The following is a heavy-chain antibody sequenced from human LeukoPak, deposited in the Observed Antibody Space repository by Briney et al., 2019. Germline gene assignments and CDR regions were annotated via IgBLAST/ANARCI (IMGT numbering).Heavy chain of an antibody. CDR2: ISTDGSET. Sequence: GGSLRLSCAASGFSFSSYWMHCVRQAPGKGLAWVSCISTDGSETRYADSVKGRFTISRDNAKNTLYLQMNSLTAEDTAVYYCATCSGGRCYSKGFDYWGQGTPVTVSS. V-gene: IGHV3-74*01. D-gene: IGHD2-15*01. CDR1: GFSFSSYW. J-gene: IGHJ4*02. CDR3: ATCSGGRCYSKGFDY.